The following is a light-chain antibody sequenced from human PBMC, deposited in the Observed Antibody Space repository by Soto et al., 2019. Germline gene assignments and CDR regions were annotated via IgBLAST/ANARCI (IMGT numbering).Light chain of an antibody. CDR2: RAS. CDR1: QNINTW. V-gene: IGKV1-5*03. Sequence: DIQMTQSPSTLSASVGDRVIITCRASQNINTWLAWYQQKPGEAPKLLIYRASTVEGGVPSRFSGSGSGTEFTLTISGLQPDDFATYYCQQYDSDSTFGQGTKVEIK. CDR3: QQYDSDST. J-gene: IGKJ1*01.